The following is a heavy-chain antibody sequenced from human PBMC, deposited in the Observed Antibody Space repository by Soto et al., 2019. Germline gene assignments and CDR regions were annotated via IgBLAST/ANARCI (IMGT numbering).Heavy chain of an antibody. CDR2: VSIGGST. CDR1: GFTFNSYA. J-gene: IGHJ4*02. V-gene: IGHV3-23*01. CDR3: AKRRGAGGHFDY. D-gene: IGHD2-15*01. Sequence: DVQLLESGGGLVQPEGSLRLSCAASGFTFNSYAMGWGPQGPGKGLEWVAVVSIGGSTQYADSVRGRSTISKDNSKNTLSLQMNSLTAEDTAVYFCAKRRGAGGHFDYWGQGALVTVSS.